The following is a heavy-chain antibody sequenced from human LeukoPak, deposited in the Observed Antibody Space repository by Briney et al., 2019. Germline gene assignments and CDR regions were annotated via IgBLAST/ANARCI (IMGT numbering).Heavy chain of an antibody. Sequence: SVTLSLTCTVSGGPISSGGYYWSWIRQHPGKGLEWIGYINYSGSTYYNPSLKSRVTISVDTSKNQFSLKLSSVTAADTAVYYCARDRSRDAFDIWGQGTMVTVSS. CDR2: INYSGST. CDR1: GGPISSGGYY. J-gene: IGHJ3*02. V-gene: IGHV4-31*03. CDR3: ARDRSRDAFDI.